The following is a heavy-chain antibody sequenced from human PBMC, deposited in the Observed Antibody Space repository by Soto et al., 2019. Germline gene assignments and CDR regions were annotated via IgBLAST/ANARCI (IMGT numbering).Heavy chain of an antibody. CDR1: GYTFTSYA. J-gene: IGHJ5*02. Sequence: GASVKVSCKASGYTFTSYAMHWVRQAPGQRLEWMGWINAGNGNTKYSQMFQGRVTITRDTSASTAYMELNSLRAEDTAVYYCAKVGPYDSGSYMFRYNWFGPWGPGTLVTVSS. CDR2: INAGNGNT. CDR3: AKVGPYDSGSYMFRYNWFGP. D-gene: IGHD3-10*01. V-gene: IGHV1-3*01.